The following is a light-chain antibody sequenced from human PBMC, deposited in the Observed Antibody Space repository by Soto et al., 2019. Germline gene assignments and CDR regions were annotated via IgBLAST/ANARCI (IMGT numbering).Light chain of an antibody. CDR1: QSVSSSF. CDR2: GAS. J-gene: IGKJ1*01. V-gene: IGKV3-20*01. CDR3: QQYGSSGT. Sequence: EIVLTQSPGTLSLSPGESATLSCRASQSVSSSFLTWFTPKPGQAPRMLIYGASTRATGIPAKFSGGGSGTEFTLTIRSLQREEFAVDDCQQYGSSGTFGQGTKVDIK.